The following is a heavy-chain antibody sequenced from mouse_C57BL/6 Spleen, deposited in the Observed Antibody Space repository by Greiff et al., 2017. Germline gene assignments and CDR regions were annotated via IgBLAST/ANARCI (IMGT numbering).Heavy chain of an antibody. CDR1: GYTFTSYW. V-gene: IGHV1-55*01. J-gene: IGHJ4*01. CDR3: ARDTTVVGGAMDY. Sequence: VQLQQPGAELVKPGASVKMSCKASGYTFTSYWITWVKQRPGQGLEWIGDIYPGSGSTNYNEKFKSKATLTVDTSSSTAYMQLSSLTSEDSAVYYCARDTTVVGGAMDYWGQGTSVTVSS. D-gene: IGHD1-1*01. CDR2: IYPGSGST.